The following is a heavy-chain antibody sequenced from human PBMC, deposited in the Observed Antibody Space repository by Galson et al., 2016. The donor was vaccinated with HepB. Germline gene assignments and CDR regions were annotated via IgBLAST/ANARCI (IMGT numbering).Heavy chain of an antibody. V-gene: IGHV3-11*01. CDR1: GFFFSDYY. CDR2: IGSGGSTI. J-gene: IGHJ4*02. D-gene: IGHD6-13*01. CDR3: ARYYSSRWFYFDY. Sequence: LRLSCAASGFFFSDYYMTWIRQAPGKGLEWVSYIGSGGSTIYYADSVKGRFTVSRDNAKNSLFLQMNSLRAEDTAVYYCARYYSSRWFYFDYWGQGTLVTVSS.